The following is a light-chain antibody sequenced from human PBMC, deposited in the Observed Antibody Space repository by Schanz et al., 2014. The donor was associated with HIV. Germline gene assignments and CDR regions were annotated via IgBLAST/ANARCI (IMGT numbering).Light chain of an antibody. Sequence: QSVLTQPPSVSAAPGQKVTISCSGSSSNIGNNYVSWYQQFPGTAPKLLIYDNYQRPSGVPDRFSGSKSGTSATLGITGLQTGDEADYYCGTWDSSLSGVVFGGGTKVTVL. CDR2: DNY. CDR1: SSNIGNNY. J-gene: IGLJ2*01. CDR3: GTWDSSLSGVV. V-gene: IGLV1-51*01.